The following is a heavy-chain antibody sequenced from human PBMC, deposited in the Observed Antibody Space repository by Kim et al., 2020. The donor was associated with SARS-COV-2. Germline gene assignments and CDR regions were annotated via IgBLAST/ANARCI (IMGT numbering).Heavy chain of an antibody. J-gene: IGHJ4*02. CDR2: ISPRGHDT. D-gene: IGHD6-19*01. V-gene: IGHV1-46*01. CDR3: ARDLAGGWSLDY. Sequence: VKVSCRTSGYTFTNYHIHWVRQAPGQGLEYMGIISPRGHDTRYSQKFQDRIMVTSDTSTSTVFMELSSLTSDDTALYYCARDLAGGWSLDYWGPGTLVIVSS. CDR1: GYTFTNYH.